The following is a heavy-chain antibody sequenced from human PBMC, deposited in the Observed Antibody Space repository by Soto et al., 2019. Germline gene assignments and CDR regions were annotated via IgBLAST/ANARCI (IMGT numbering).Heavy chain of an antibody. D-gene: IGHD3-10*01. J-gene: IGHJ1*01. CDR1: GFTFSSYG. CDR2: ISYDGSNK. CDR3: ANLEPYGSGSVECFQH. Sequence: GGSLRLSCAASGFTFSSYGMHWVRQAPGKGLEWVAVISYDGSNKYYADSVKGRFTISRDNSKNTLYLQMNSLRAEDTAVYYCANLEPYGSGSVECFQHWGQGTLVTVSS. V-gene: IGHV3-30*18.